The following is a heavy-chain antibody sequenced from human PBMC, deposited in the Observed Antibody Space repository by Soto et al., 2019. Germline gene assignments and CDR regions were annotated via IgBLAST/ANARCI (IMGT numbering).Heavy chain of an antibody. CDR1: GGSISSDHYH. CDR3: VREDDGGDRDYYGLDV. V-gene: IGHV4-30-4*01. Sequence: QVQLQESGPGLVRPSQTLSLTCTVSGGSISSDHYHWTWIRQTPGKGLAWIGYIHYSGRVYYNPSLQSRVTMSVDTSKNPFSLKLSSVTAADTAVYFCVREDDGGDRDYYGLDVWGQGTTVTVSS. CDR2: IHYSGRV. D-gene: IGHD4-17*01. J-gene: IGHJ6*02.